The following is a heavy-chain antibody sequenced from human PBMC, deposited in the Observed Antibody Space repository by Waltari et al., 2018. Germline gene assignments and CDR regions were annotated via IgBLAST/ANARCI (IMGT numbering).Heavy chain of an antibody. D-gene: IGHD4-4*01. J-gene: IGHJ4*02. CDR3: ARARVTYFDY. CDR2: IYYSGSP. V-gene: IGHV4-59*01. CDR1: GGSISNYY. Sequence: QVQLQESGPGLVKPSETLSLTCTVAGGSISNYYWSWIPQPPGKGLEWIGYIYYSGSPNYNPSLKSRVTISVDTSKNQFSLKLSSVTAADTAVYYCARARVTYFDYWGQGTLVTVSS.